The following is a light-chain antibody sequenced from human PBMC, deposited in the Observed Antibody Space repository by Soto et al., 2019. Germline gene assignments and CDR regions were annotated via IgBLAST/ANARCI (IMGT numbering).Light chain of an antibody. Sequence: QSALTQPASVSGYPGQSITISCTGTGSDIGGYDYVSWYQQHPGKAPKLMIYEVSNRPSGVSNRFSGSKSGNTASLTISGLQTEDEADYYCTSYTSTLTLVFGGGTKVTVL. CDR2: EVS. J-gene: IGLJ2*01. CDR1: GSDIGGYDY. CDR3: TSYTSTLTLV. V-gene: IGLV2-14*01.